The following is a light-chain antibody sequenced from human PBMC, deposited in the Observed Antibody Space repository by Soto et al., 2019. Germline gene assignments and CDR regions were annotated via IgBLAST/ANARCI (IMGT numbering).Light chain of an antibody. V-gene: IGLV2-14*03. Sequence: QSVLTQPASVSGSPGQSLTISCTGTSSDVGGYDYVSWYQHHPGKAPRLMIYDVSNRPSGISNRFSASKSGNTASLTISGLQAEDEADYYCSSYTSSSSVVFGGGTKSPS. CDR1: SSDVGGYDY. J-gene: IGLJ2*01. CDR3: SSYTSSSSVV. CDR2: DVS.